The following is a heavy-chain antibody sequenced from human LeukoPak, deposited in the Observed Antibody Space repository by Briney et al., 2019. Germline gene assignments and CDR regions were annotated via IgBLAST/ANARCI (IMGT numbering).Heavy chain of an antibody. CDR1: GYTFTSYG. V-gene: IGHV1-18*01. CDR3: ARLTAEWFGELFAHPTPDY. CDR2: ISAYNGNT. D-gene: IGHD3-10*01. Sequence: GASVKVSCKASGYTFTSYGISWVRQAPGQGLEWMGWISAYNGNTNYAQKLQGRVTMTTDTSTSTAYMELRSLRADDTAVYYCARLTAEWFGELFAHPTPDYWGQGTLVTVSS. J-gene: IGHJ4*02.